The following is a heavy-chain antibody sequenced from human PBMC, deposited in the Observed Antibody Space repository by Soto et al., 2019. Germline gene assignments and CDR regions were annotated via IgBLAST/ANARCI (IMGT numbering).Heavy chain of an antibody. CDR2: IIPIFGTA. Sequence: GASVKVSCKASGGTFSSYAISWVRQAPGQGLEWMGGIIPIFGTANYAQKFQGRVTITADESTSTAYMEPSSLRSEDTAVYYCARTITKRYCSGGSCLHWFDPWGQGTLVTVSS. V-gene: IGHV1-69*13. D-gene: IGHD2-15*01. CDR3: ARTITKRYCSGGSCLHWFDP. CDR1: GGTFSSYA. J-gene: IGHJ5*02.